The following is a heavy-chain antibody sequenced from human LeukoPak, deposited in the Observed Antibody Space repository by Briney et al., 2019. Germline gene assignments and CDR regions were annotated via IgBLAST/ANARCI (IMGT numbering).Heavy chain of an antibody. V-gene: IGHV3-21*01. Sequence: GGSLRLSCAASGFTFSSYSMNWVRQAPGKGLEWVSSISSSSSYIYYADSVKGRFTISRDNAKNSLYLQMNSLRAEDTAVYYCARDTGRPAGNPYYYDMDVWGQGTTVTVSS. CDR1: GFTFSSYS. J-gene: IGHJ6*02. D-gene: IGHD1-14*01. CDR2: ISSSSSYI. CDR3: ARDTGRPAGNPYYYDMDV.